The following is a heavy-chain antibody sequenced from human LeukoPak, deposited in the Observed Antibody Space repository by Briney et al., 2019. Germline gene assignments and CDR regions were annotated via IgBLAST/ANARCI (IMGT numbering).Heavy chain of an antibody. CDR2: INPDGRDT. Sequence: PGGSLRLSCVVSGFTFNRCWMNWVRQAPGKGLEWVAHINPDGRDTYYVDSVKGRFTISRDNAQNSMYLQMNSLRVEDTAVYYCTSWGDTTAEYFQRWGQGTVVTVSS. CDR3: TSWGDTTAEYFQR. J-gene: IGHJ1*01. V-gene: IGHV3-7*01. D-gene: IGHD2-21*02. CDR1: GFTFNRCW.